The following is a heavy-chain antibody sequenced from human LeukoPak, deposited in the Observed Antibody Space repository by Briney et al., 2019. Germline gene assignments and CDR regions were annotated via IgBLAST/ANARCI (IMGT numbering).Heavy chain of an antibody. J-gene: IGHJ4*02. Sequence: SQTLSLTCAISGDSVSSNSAAWNWIRQSPSRGLEWLGRTSYRSKWYNDYAVSVKSRITINPDTSKNQFSLQLNSVTPEDTAVYYCARGPLYCSGGSCYWDYWGQGTLVTVSS. D-gene: IGHD2-15*01. CDR2: TSYRSKWYN. CDR1: GDSVSSNSAA. CDR3: ARGPLYCSGGSCYWDY. V-gene: IGHV6-1*01.